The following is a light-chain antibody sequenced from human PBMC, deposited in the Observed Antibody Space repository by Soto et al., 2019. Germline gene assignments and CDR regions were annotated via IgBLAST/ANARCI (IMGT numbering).Light chain of an antibody. J-gene: IGLJ3*02. Sequence: QSALTQPASVSGSPGQSITISCTGTRSDVGRYNYVSWYQQHPGKAPKLIIYEVTYRPSGVSARFSGSKSGSTASLTISGLQADDEADYYCCSYAGTSLRVFGGGTQLTVL. V-gene: IGLV2-14*01. CDR1: RSDVGRYNY. CDR2: EVT. CDR3: CSYAGTSLRV.